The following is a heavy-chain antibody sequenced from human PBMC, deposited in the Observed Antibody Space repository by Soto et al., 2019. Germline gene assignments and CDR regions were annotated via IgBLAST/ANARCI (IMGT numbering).Heavy chain of an antibody. Sequence: SETLSLTCTVSGGSISSSSYYWGWIRQPPGKGLEWIGSIYYSGSTYYNPSLKSRVTISVDTSKNQFSLKVTSVTAADTAVYYCARLYGYCIRNSCHGHYAMDVWGQGTTVTVSS. D-gene: IGHD2-2*01. J-gene: IGHJ6*02. V-gene: IGHV4-39*01. CDR3: ARLYGYCIRNSCHGHYAMDV. CDR1: GGSISSSSYY. CDR2: IYYSGST.